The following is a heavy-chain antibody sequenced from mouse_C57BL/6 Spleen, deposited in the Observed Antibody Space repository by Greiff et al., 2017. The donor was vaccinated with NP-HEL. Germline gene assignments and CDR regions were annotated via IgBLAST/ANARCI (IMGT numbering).Heavy chain of an antibody. D-gene: IGHD4-1*01. CDR2: ISSGGSYT. CDR3: ARQGGNWDYAMDY. V-gene: IGHV5-6*01. Sequence: EVQLVESGGDLVKPGGSLKLSCAASGFTFSSYGMSWVRQTPDKRLEWVATISSGGSYTYYPDSVKGRFTISRDNAKNTLYLQMSSLKSEDTAMYYCARQGGNWDYAMDYWGQGTSVTVSS. J-gene: IGHJ4*01. CDR1: GFTFSSYG.